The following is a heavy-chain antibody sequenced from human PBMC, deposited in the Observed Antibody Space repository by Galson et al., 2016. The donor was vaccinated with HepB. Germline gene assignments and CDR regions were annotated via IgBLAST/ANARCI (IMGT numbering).Heavy chain of an antibody. Sequence: SETLSLTCTVSDGSISSSSFSWGCTRQPPGKGLEWIGTVHRGRTYYNRSLGGRVTISVCMSTDLLSLKLTSLTAAHPAVYYGAHAGLTSKASFDYWGQGTLVAVSS. CDR1: DGSISSSSFS. D-gene: IGHD3-9*01. V-gene: IGHV4-39*01. CDR3: AHAGLTSKASFDY. CDR2: VHRGRT. J-gene: IGHJ4*01.